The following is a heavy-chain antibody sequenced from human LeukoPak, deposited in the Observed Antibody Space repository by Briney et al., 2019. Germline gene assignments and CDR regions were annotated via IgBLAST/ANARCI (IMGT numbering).Heavy chain of an antibody. CDR1: GFTFSSYA. Sequence: GGSLSLSCAASGFTFSSYAMRWVRQAPGKGLEWLSHISTSGSSIHYADSVKGRFTISRDNAKNSLYLQMNSLRAEDTAVYYCARDVADIPDYWGQGTLVTVSS. CDR2: ISTSGSSI. V-gene: IGHV3-48*04. D-gene: IGHD3-9*01. CDR3: ARDVADIPDY. J-gene: IGHJ4*02.